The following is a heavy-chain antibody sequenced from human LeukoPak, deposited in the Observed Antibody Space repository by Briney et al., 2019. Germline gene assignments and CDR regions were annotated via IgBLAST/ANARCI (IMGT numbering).Heavy chain of an antibody. CDR1: GYSISSGYY. D-gene: IGHD3-22*01. J-gene: IGHJ4*02. Sequence: NPSETLSLTCTVSGYSISSGYYWGWIRQPPGKGLEWIGSIYHSGSTYYNPSLKSGVTISVDTSKNQFSLKLSSVTAADTAVYYCARGSAAVHYYDSSGYYYFDYWGQGTLVTVSS. CDR2: IYHSGST. CDR3: ARGSAAVHYYDSSGYYYFDY. V-gene: IGHV4-38-2*02.